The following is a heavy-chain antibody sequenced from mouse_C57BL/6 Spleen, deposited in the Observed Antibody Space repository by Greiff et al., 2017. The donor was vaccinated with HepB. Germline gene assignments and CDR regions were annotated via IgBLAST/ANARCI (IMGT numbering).Heavy chain of an antibody. D-gene: IGHD2-4*01. J-gene: IGHJ3*01. V-gene: IGHV14-4*01. Sequence: EVQLQQSGAELVRPGASVKLSCTASGFNIKDDYMHWVKQRPEQGLEWIGWIDPENGDTEYASKFQGKATITADTSSNTAYLQLSSLTSEDTAVYYCTTDYDDDGPFAYWGQGTLVTVSA. CDR1: GFNIKDDY. CDR3: TTDYDDDGPFAY. CDR2: IDPENGDT.